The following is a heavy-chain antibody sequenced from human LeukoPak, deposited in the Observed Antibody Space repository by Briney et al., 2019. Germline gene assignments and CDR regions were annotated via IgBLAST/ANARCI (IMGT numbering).Heavy chain of an antibody. J-gene: IGHJ6*02. Sequence: SETLSLTCTVSGGSISSDDHSWSWIRQPPGKGLEWIGHFYFTASTYYNPSLKSRVTISVDTSKNQFSLKLSSVTAADTAVYYCARHGNGYTSYYYGMDVWGQGTTVTVSS. D-gene: IGHD5-24*01. CDR3: ARHGNGYTSYYYGMDV. V-gene: IGHV4-30-2*03. CDR2: FYFTAST. CDR1: GGSISSDDHS.